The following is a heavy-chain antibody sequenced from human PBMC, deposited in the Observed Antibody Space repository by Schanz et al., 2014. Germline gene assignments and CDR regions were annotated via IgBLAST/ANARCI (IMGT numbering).Heavy chain of an antibody. CDR1: GFTFDDYA. CDR3: AKVGCGGDCFNNWFAS. V-gene: IGHV3-9*01. D-gene: IGHD2-21*01. CDR2: VTWNSGTV. J-gene: IGHJ5*01. Sequence: EVQLVESGGGLVQPGGSLRLSCAASGFTFDDYAMHWVRNAPGKGLEWVSGVTWNSGTVTYADSVKGRFTISRDNGKNSLYLQMNSLRPEDTAFYYCAKVGCGGDCFNNWFASWGQGVLVTVSS.